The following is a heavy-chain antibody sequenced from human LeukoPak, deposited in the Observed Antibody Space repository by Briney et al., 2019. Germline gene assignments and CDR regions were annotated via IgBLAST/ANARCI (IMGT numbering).Heavy chain of an antibody. CDR2: IFHSGST. J-gene: IGHJ5*02. Sequence: PSVTLSLTCTVSGGSISSYYWSWIRQPPGKGLEWIGYIFHSGSTNYNPSLESRVTVSVDTSKNQFSLKLTSVTAADTAVYYCAREVGYCSGGICYSGGWFDPWGQGTLVTVSS. D-gene: IGHD2-15*01. V-gene: IGHV4-59*01. CDR3: AREVGYCSGGICYSGGWFDP. CDR1: GGSISSYY.